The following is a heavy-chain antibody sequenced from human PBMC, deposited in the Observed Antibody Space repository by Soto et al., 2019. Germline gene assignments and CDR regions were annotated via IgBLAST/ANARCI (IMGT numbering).Heavy chain of an antibody. CDR3: ARVLAARASRDFDY. D-gene: IGHD6-6*01. CDR2: INPSGGT. Sequence: QVQLQQWGAGLLKPSETLSLSCAVYGGSFSTDYWSWIRQPPGKGLEWIGEINPSGGTNYNPSLKSRVTISVATSKNLFSLKLSSVTAADTAVYYCARVLAARASRDFDYWGQGTLVTVSS. J-gene: IGHJ4*02. V-gene: IGHV4-34*01. CDR1: GGSFSTDY.